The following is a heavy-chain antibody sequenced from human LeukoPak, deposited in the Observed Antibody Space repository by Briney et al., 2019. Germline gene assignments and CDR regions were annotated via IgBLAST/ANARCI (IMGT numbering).Heavy chain of an antibody. CDR2: ISWDGGST. J-gene: IGHJ4*02. CDR3: AKDEGRNYFDY. V-gene: IGHV3-43*01. Sequence: GGSLRLSCAASGFTFDDYTMHWVRQAPGKGLEWVSLISWDGGSTYYADSVKGRLTISRDNSKNSLYLQMNSLRTEDTALYYCAKDEGRNYFDYWGQGTLVTVSS. CDR1: GFTFDDYT.